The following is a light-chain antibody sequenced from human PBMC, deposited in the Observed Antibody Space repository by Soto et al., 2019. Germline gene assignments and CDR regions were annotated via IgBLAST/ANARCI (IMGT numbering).Light chain of an antibody. J-gene: IGLJ3*02. CDR3: AAWDDSLNGWV. Sequence: QPVLTQPPSASGTPGQRVTISCSGSSSNIRSNTVNWYQQLPGTAPKLLIYSNDQRPSGVPDRFSGSKSGTSASLAISGLQSEDEADYYCAAWDDSLNGWVFGGGTQLTVL. CDR1: SSNIRSNT. V-gene: IGLV1-44*01. CDR2: SND.